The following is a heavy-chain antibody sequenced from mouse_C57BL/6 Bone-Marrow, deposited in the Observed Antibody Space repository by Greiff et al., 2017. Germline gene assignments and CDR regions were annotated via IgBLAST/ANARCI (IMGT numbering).Heavy chain of an antibody. V-gene: IGHV5-12*01. D-gene: IGHD2-3*01. CDR3: ARGGYDGYFDY. J-gene: IGHJ2*01. CDR2: ISNGGGST. Sequence: EVQGVESGGGLVQPGGSLKLSCAASGFTFSDYYMYWVRQTPEKRLEWVAYISNGGGSTYYPDTVKGRFTISRDNAKNTLYLQMSRLKSEDTAMYYCARGGYDGYFDYWGQGTTLTVSS. CDR1: GFTFSDYY.